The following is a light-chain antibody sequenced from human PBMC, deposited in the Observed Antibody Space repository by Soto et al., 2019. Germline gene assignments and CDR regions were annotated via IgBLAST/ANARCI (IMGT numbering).Light chain of an antibody. Sequence: MTQSPATLSVSPGEGVTLSCRASESVYRNLAWYQQRPGQAPRLLIFHASTRATGVPARFTDSGSGTELTLTITSLQSEDFGVYYCQQFNKWPPFTFGPGTKVDLK. J-gene: IGKJ3*01. V-gene: IGKV3-15*01. CDR1: ESVYRN. CDR3: QQFNKWPPFT. CDR2: HAS.